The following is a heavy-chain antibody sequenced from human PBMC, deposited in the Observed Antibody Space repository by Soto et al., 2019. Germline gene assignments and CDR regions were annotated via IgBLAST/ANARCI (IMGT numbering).Heavy chain of an antibody. Sequence: PGGSLSLSCAASGFMFSSYAMSWVRQAPGKGLEWFSAISDSGSSTYHADSVKGRFTISRDNTENTLYLQMNSLRAEDTAVYYCAKGSAGSRPYYFDYWGQGTQVTVSS. J-gene: IGHJ4*02. V-gene: IGHV3-23*05. CDR2: ISDSGSST. CDR1: GFMFSSYA. CDR3: AKGSAGSRPYYFDY. D-gene: IGHD6-13*01.